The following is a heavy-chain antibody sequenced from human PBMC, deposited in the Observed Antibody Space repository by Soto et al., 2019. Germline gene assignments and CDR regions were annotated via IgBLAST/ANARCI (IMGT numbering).Heavy chain of an antibody. V-gene: IGHV4-39*01. J-gene: IGHJ5*02. D-gene: IGHD3-10*01. CDR2: IYYSGST. Sequence: QLQLQESGPGLVKPSETLSLTCTVSGGSISNRSHYWGWIRQPPGKGLEWIGSIYYSGSTYYNPSLESRVTISVDTSKNQFSLKLSSVTAADTAVYYCARHDYHGSGSYSWGQGTLVSVSS. CDR3: ARHDYHGSGSYS. CDR1: GGSISNRSHY.